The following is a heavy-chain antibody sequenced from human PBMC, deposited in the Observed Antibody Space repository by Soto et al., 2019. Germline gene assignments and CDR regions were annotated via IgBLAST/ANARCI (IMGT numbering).Heavy chain of an antibody. V-gene: IGHV4-39*01. J-gene: IGHJ4*02. Sequence: PSETLSLTCSVSGGSITSRSFYWGWIRQSPGGGLQWIGSVYFSGSTFYNPSLKSRVTISVDTSKNHFSLGLSSVTTADTAVYFCARQPTSTPVIQIDDGGQGTLVTVSS. CDR3: ARQPTSTPVIQIDD. CDR2: VYFSGST. D-gene: IGHD2-21*01. CDR1: GGSITSRSFY.